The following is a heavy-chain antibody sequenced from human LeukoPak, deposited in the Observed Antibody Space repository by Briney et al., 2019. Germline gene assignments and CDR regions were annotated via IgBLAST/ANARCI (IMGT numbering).Heavy chain of an antibody. V-gene: IGHV4-61*09. CDR1: GGSISSGSYY. J-gene: IGHJ4*02. CDR2: IYTSGAT. CDR3: ARTGGGVGWFGTIDS. Sequence: SETLSLTCTVSGGSISSGSYYWTWLRQPAGEGLEWIDHIYTSGATSYNPSLQSRVIISVDTSKHEFSLKLPSLTAADTAVYYCARTGGGVGWFGTIDSWGQGTLVTVSS. D-gene: IGHD1-14*01.